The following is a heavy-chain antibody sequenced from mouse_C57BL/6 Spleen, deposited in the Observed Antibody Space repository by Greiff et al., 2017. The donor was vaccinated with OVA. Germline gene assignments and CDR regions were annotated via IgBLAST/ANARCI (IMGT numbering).Heavy chain of an antibody. V-gene: IGHV10-1*01. CDR1: GFSFNTYA. CDR2: IRSKSNNYAT. J-gene: IGHJ3*01. Sequence: EVMLVESGGGLVQPKGSLKLSCAASGFSFNTYAMNWVRQAPGKGLEWVARIRSKSNNYATYYADSVKDRFTISRDDSESMLYLQMNNLKTEDTAMYYCVGGAHGYYVSAWFAYWGQGTLVTVSA. D-gene: IGHD2-3*01. CDR3: VGGAHGYYVSAWFAY.